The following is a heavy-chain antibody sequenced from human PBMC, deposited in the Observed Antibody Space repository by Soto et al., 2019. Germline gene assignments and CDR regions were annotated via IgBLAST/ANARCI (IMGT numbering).Heavy chain of an antibody. CDR1: GGSISSGGYY. Sequence: SETLSLTCTVSGGSISSGGYYWSWIRQHPGKGLEWIGYIYYSGSTYYNPSLKSRVTISVDTSKNQFSLKLSSVTAADTAVYYCARDTAVAGIVDYWGQGTLVTVSS. CDR2: IYYSGST. J-gene: IGHJ4*02. CDR3: ARDTAVAGIVDY. V-gene: IGHV4-31*03. D-gene: IGHD6-19*01.